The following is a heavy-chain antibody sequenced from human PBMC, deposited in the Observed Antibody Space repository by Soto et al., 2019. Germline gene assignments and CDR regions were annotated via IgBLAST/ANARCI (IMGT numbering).Heavy chain of an antibody. CDR1: GYKFTSYW. V-gene: IGHV5-51*01. CDR2: IYPGDSDT. J-gene: IGHJ6*02. D-gene: IGHD3-10*01. Sequence: GESLKISCQGSGYKFTSYWIGWVRQMPGKGLEWMRIIYPGDSDTRSSPSFQGHVAISADKSICTAYLQWSSLKASDTAMYYCASRDYYGSGSYDYYYYRMDVWGQGTTVTVSS. CDR3: ASRDYYGSGSYDYYYYRMDV.